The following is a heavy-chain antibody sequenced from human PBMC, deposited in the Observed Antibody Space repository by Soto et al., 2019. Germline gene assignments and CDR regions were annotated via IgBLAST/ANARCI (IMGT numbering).Heavy chain of an antibody. J-gene: IGHJ6*02. Sequence: SETLSLTCTVSGGSISDYYWNWIRQPPGKGLEWIGYVHYSGTTIYNPSLRSRLTISVDTSKNQFSLKLSSVTAADTAVYYCAKYKSNYYYGMDVWGQGTTVTVSS. CDR2: VHYSGTT. CDR3: AKYKSNYYYGMDV. V-gene: IGHV4-59*01. CDR1: GGSISDYY. D-gene: IGHD1-20*01.